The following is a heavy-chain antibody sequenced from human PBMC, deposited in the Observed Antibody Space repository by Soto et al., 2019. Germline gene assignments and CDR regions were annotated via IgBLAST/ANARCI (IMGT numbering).Heavy chain of an antibody. D-gene: IGHD3-10*01. V-gene: IGHV1-8*01. CDR3: AITHLRFGEHHY. CDR2: MHPNSGNT. Sequence: QVQLVQSGAEVKKPGASVKVSCKASGYTFTSYDINWVRQATGQGLEWMGWMHPNSGNTGYAQKFQGRATMTRNTSISTAYMELSSLRSEDTAVYYCAITHLRFGEHHYWGQGTLVTVSS. J-gene: IGHJ4*02. CDR1: GYTFTSYD.